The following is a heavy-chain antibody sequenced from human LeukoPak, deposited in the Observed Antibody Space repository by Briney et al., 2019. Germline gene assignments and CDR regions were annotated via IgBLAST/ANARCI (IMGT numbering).Heavy chain of an antibody. Sequence: SVKVSCKASGGTFSSYAISWVRQAPGQGLEWMGGIIPIFGTANYAQKFQGRVTITADESTSTAYMELSSLRSEDTAVYYCARGDVLAAAGNVLDYWGQGTLVTVSS. V-gene: IGHV1-69*13. J-gene: IGHJ4*02. CDR3: ARGDVLAAAGNVLDY. D-gene: IGHD6-13*01. CDR1: GGTFSSYA. CDR2: IIPIFGTA.